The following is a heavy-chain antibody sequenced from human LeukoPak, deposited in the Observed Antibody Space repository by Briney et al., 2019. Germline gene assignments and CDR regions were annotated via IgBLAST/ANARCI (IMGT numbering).Heavy chain of an antibody. V-gene: IGHV4-59*08. CDR2: IYYSGST. CDR1: GFTFGSYG. J-gene: IGHJ4*02. CDR3: ARIKYGDRFDY. Sequence: GSLRLSCAASGFTFGSYGMHWIREPPGKGVEWIGYIYYSGSTNYNPSLKSRVTISVDTSKNQFSLKLSSVTAADTAVYYCARIKYGDRFDYWGQGTLVTVSS. D-gene: IGHD2/OR15-2a*01.